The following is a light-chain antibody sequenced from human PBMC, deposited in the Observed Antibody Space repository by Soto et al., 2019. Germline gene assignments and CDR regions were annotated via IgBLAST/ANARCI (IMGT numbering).Light chain of an antibody. Sequence: QSVLTQAPSASGTPGQRVTISCSGSSSNIGSTTVTWYQQVPGTAPKLLIYSNDQRPSGVPDRFSGSKSGTSASLAIAGLQSEDEADYYCAAWDDSLNGWVFGGGTKLTVL. V-gene: IGLV1-44*01. CDR3: AAWDDSLNGWV. J-gene: IGLJ3*02. CDR1: SSNIGSTT. CDR2: SND.